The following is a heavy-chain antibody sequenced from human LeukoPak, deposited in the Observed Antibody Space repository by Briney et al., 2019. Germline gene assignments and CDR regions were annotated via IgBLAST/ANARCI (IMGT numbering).Heavy chain of an antibody. CDR3: ARGDYFDY. Sequence: GGSLRLSCAASGFTFSSYGMSWVRQAPGKGLEWVSAISGSGGSTYYADSVKGRFTISRDNAKNSLYLQMNSLGAEDTAVYYCARGDYFDYWGQGTLVTVSS. CDR2: ISGSGGST. CDR1: GFTFSSYG. V-gene: IGHV3-23*01. J-gene: IGHJ4*02.